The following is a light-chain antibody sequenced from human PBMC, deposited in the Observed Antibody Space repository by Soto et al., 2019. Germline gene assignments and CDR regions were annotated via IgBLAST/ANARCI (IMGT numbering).Light chain of an antibody. CDR2: GAS. Sequence: EIVLTQSPATLSLSPGERATLSCRASQSISSSYLAWYQQRPGQAPRLLIFGASYRATGIPDRFSGSGSGTDFTLTISKLEPEDFAVYYCQQYNSSPPEFTFGPG. CDR1: QSISSSY. CDR3: QQYNSSPPEFT. J-gene: IGKJ3*01. V-gene: IGKV3-20*01.